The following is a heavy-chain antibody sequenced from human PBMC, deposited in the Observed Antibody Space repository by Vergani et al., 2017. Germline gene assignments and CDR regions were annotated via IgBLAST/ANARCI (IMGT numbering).Heavy chain of an antibody. CDR2: INPNSGGT. V-gene: IGHV1-2*02. J-gene: IGHJ6*03. CDR1: GYTFTGYY. CDR3: ARDVRGDLLWGYYYYMDV. Sequence: QVQLVQSGAEVKKPGASVKVSCKASGYTFTGYYMHWVRQAPGQGLEWMGWINPNSGGTNYAQKFQGRVTMTRDTSISTAYMELSRLRSDDTAVYYCARDVRGDLLWGYYYYMDVWGKGTTVTVSS. D-gene: IGHD3-10*01.